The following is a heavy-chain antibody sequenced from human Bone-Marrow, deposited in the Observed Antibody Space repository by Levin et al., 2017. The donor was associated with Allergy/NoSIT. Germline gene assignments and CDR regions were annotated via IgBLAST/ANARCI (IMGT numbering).Heavy chain of an antibody. CDR1: GFTFSDYS. CDR2: ISSDSSDL. J-gene: IGHJ3*01. V-gene: IGHV3-21*01. D-gene: IGHD2/OR15-2a*01. CDR3: VRGIIGDVRVAHKEAFDV. Sequence: SCIVSGFTFSDYSIYWVRQAPGKGLEWISSISSDSSDLYYADSVKGRFTISRDNAKNSLNLQVSSLRSEDTAVYNCVRGIIGDVRVAHKEAFDVWGQGTMVTVSS.